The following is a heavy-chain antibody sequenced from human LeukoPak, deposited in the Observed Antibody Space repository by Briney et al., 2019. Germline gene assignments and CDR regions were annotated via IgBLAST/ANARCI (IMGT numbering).Heavy chain of an antibody. CDR3: AKDDSAEMATISGWFDP. V-gene: IGHV3-9*01. Sequence: GRSLRLSCAASGFTFDDYAMHWVRQAPGKGLEWVSGISWNSGSIGYADSVKGRFTISRDNAKNSLYPQMNSLRAEDTALYYCAKDDSAEMATISGWFDPWGQGTLVTVSS. J-gene: IGHJ5*02. CDR1: GFTFDDYA. D-gene: IGHD5-24*01. CDR2: ISWNSGSI.